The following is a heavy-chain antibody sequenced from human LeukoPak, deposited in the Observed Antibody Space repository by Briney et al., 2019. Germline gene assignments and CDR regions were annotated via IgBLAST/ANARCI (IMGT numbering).Heavy chain of an antibody. V-gene: IGHV1-2*06. CDR2: INPNSGGT. CDR1: GYTFTGYY. Sequence: ASVKVSCKASGYTFTGYYMHWVRQAPGQGLEWMGRINPNSGGTNYAQKFQGRVTMTRDTSISTAYMELSRLRSDDTAVYYCARGPANVDTAMVAPFDYWGQETLVTVSS. J-gene: IGHJ4*02. D-gene: IGHD5-18*01. CDR3: ARGPANVDTAMVAPFDY.